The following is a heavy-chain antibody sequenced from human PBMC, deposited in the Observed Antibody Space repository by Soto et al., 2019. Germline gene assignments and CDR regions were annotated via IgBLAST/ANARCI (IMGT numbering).Heavy chain of an antibody. CDR1: GISITSGDYY. CDR2: IYYSGST. V-gene: IGHV4-30-4*01. J-gene: IGHJ5*02. Sequence: PSDTLSLTCTFHGISITSGDYYWSWIRQPPGKGLEWIGYIYYSGSTYYNPSLKSRVTISVDTSKNQFSLKLSPVTAADTAVYYCARRGIVAAVAASNWFDPWGQGTLVTVS. D-gene: IGHD2-15*01. CDR3: ARRGIVAAVAASNWFDP.